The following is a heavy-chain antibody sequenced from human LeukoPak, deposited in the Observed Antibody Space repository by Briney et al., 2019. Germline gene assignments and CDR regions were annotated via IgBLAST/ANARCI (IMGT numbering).Heavy chain of an antibody. J-gene: IGHJ4*02. D-gene: IGHD3-10*01. V-gene: IGHV1-46*01. Sequence: ASVKVSCKASGYTFTSYYMHWVRQAPGQGLEWMGIINPSGGSTSYAQKFQGRVTMTRDTSTSTVYMELSSLRSEDTAVYYCARGGVLLWFLGEEYFDYWGQGTLVTVSS. CDR1: GYTFTSYY. CDR2: INPSGGST. CDR3: ARGGVLLWFLGEEYFDY.